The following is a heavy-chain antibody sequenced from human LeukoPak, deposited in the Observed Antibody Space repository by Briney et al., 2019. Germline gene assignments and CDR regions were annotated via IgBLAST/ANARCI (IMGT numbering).Heavy chain of an antibody. CDR2: ISGSGGST. Sequence: TGGSLRLSCAASGFTFSSYAMSWVRQAPGKGLEWASAISGSGGSTYYADSVKGRFTISRDNSKNTLYLQMNSLRAEDTAVYYCAKHIAAAGPNFDYWGQGTLVTVSS. J-gene: IGHJ4*02. V-gene: IGHV3-23*01. D-gene: IGHD6-13*01. CDR1: GFTFSSYA. CDR3: AKHIAAAGPNFDY.